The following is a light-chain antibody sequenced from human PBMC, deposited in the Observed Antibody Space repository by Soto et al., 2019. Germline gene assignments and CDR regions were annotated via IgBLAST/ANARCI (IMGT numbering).Light chain of an antibody. CDR1: SSDVGGYNY. CDR3: CSYAGSNTYV. CDR2: DVN. J-gene: IGLJ1*01. V-gene: IGLV2-11*01. Sequence: QSALTQPRSVSGSPGQSVTISCTGTSSDVGGYNYVSWYQQHSGKAPKVMIYDVNKWPSGVPDRFSGSKSGNTASLTISGLQAADEADYYCCSYAGSNTYVFGTGTKLTVL.